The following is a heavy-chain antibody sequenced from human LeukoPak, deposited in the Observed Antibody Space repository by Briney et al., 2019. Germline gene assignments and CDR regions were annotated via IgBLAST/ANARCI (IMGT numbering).Heavy chain of an antibody. CDR2: INHSGST. V-gene: IGHV4-34*01. CDR1: GGSSSDYY. Sequence: PSETLSLTCAVYGGSSSDYYWNWIRQPPGKGLEWIGEINHSGSTNYNPSLKSRVTMSVDTFKNQFSLTLSSVTAAGTAVYYCARVQDFETRGYYLGYWGHGTLVTVSS. J-gene: IGHJ4*01. D-gene: IGHD3-22*01. CDR3: ARVQDFETRGYYLGY.